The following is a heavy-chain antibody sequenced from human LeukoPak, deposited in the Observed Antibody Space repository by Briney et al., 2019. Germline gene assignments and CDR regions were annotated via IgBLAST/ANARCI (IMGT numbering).Heavy chain of an antibody. D-gene: IGHD3-10*01. Sequence: GGSLRLSCAASGFTFSSYGMLWVRQAPGKGLEWVAFIRYDGSNKYYADSVKGRFTISRDNSKNTLYLQMNSLRAEDTAVYYCAKDTHYYMVRGTRFDYWGQGTLVIVPS. V-gene: IGHV3-30*02. J-gene: IGHJ4*02. CDR1: GFTFSSYG. CDR2: IRYDGSNK. CDR3: AKDTHYYMVRGTRFDY.